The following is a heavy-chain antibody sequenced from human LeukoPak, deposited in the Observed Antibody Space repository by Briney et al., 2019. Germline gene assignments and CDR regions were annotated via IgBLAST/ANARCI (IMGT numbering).Heavy chain of an antibody. CDR3: AKDLGRYSGYQGGLGPLWY. D-gene: IGHD5-12*01. V-gene: IGHV3-23*01. CDR1: GFTFSSYA. CDR2: ISGSGGST. Sequence: GGSLRLSCAASGFTFSSYAMSWVRQAPGKGLEWVSAISGSGGSTYYADSVKGRFTISRDNSKNTLYLQMNSLRDEDTAVYYCAKDLGRYSGYQGGLGPLWYWGQGTLVTVSS. J-gene: IGHJ4*02.